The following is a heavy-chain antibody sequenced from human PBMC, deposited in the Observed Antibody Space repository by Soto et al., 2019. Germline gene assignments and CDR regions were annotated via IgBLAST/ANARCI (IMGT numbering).Heavy chain of an antibody. D-gene: IGHD2-2*01. Sequence: GGSLRLSCAASGFTFSSYAMSWVRQAPGKGLEWVSAISASGTSTFYADSVKGLFTISRDYSKNTLYLQMNSLRAEDTAVYYCAKPYCSSTSCPADYWGQGTLVTVSS. J-gene: IGHJ4*02. CDR2: ISASGTST. V-gene: IGHV3-23*01. CDR1: GFTFSSYA. CDR3: AKPYCSSTSCPADY.